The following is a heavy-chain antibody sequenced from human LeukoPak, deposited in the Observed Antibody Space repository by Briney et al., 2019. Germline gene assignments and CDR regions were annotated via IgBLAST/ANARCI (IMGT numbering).Heavy chain of an antibody. D-gene: IGHD1/OR15-1a*01. CDR3: ARLGKTYYMDV. J-gene: IGHJ6*03. Sequence: SETLSLTCTVSGDSISNYYWTWIRQTPGKGLEWIGNLYYSGAADYNPSLKTRVTTSVDTSKDQFSLSLRSSTAADTAVYFCARLGKTYYMDVWGTGTTVTVSS. CDR2: LYYSGAA. CDR1: GDSISNYY. V-gene: IGHV4-59*08.